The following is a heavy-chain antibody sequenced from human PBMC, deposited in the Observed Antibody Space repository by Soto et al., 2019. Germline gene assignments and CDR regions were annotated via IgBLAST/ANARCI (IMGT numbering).Heavy chain of an antibody. V-gene: IGHV4-59*01. CDR2: IYYSGRT. J-gene: IGHJ4*02. CDR1: GGSISSYY. D-gene: IGHD3-22*01. Sequence: SETLSLTCTVSGGSISSYYWSWIRQPPGKGLEWIGYIYYSGRTNYNPSLKSRGTISVDTSKNRFSLKVSSVTAADPAVYYCARGGYDSSGYYRVNFFDYGGQGTLVTVSS. CDR3: ARGGYDSSGYYRVNFFDY.